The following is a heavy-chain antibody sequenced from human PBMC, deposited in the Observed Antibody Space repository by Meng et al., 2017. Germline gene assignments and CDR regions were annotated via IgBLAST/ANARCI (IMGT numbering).Heavy chain of an antibody. CDR3: ARDRDGYNYYYYYGMDV. V-gene: IGHV4-39*07. CDR2: IYYSGST. J-gene: IGHJ6*01. Sequence: SETLSLTCTVSGGSISSSSYYWGWIRQPPGKGLEWIGSIYYSGSTYYNPSLKSRVTISVDTSKNQFSLKLSSVTAADTAVYYCARDRDGYNYYYYYGMDVWGPGNTV. D-gene: IGHD5-24*01. CDR1: GGSISSSSYY.